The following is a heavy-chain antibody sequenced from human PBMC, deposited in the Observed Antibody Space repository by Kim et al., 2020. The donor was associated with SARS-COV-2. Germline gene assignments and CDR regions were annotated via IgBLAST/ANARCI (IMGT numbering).Heavy chain of an antibody. CDR1: GFTVSSNY. D-gene: IGHD2-2*01. J-gene: IGHJ6*02. V-gene: IGHV3-53*01. CDR2: IYSGGST. Sequence: GGSLRLSCAASGFTVSSNYMSWVRQAPGKGLEWVSVIYSGGSTYYADSVKGRFTISRDNSKNTLYLQMNSLRAEDTAVYYCARDRYCSSTSCRYGMDVWGQGTTVTVSS. CDR3: ARDRYCSSTSCRYGMDV.